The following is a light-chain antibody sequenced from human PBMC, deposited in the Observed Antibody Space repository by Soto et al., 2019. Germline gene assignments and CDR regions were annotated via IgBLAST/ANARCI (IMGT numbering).Light chain of an antibody. CDR1: TSDVGRYNF. CDR2: EVT. J-gene: IGLJ1*01. Sequence: QSALTQPASMSGSPGQSITISCTGTTSDVGRYNFVSWYQQHPGKAPKLIIYEVTHRPSGISSRFSASKSGNTASLTISGLQADDEADYYCNSYASSRLYVFGSGTKVTVL. V-gene: IGLV2-14*01. CDR3: NSYASSRLYV.